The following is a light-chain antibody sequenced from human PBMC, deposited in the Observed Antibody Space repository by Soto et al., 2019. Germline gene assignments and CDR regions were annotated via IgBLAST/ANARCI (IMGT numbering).Light chain of an antibody. J-gene: IGLJ2*01. Sequence: QSALTQPASVSGSPGQSITISCTGASRDFGNYNLVSWYQQHPGKAPKIIIFDGSKRPSGVSDRFSASKSGNTASLTISGXXXADEAHYYCCSYARTILFGGGTKLTVL. CDR2: DGS. V-gene: IGLV2-23*01. CDR1: SRDFGNYNL. CDR3: CSYARTIL.